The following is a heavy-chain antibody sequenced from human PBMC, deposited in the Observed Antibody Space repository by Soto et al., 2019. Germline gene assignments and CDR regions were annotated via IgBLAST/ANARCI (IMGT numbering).Heavy chain of an antibody. D-gene: IGHD3-22*01. Sequence: SVKVSCKASGGTFSSYAISWVRQAPGHGLEWMGGIIPIFGTANYAQKFQGRVTITADESTSTAYMELSSLRSEDTAVYYCASGPDHYDSSGYYSPFDYWGQGTLVTVSS. V-gene: IGHV1-69*13. J-gene: IGHJ4*02. CDR2: IIPIFGTA. CDR1: GGTFSSYA. CDR3: ASGPDHYDSSGYYSPFDY.